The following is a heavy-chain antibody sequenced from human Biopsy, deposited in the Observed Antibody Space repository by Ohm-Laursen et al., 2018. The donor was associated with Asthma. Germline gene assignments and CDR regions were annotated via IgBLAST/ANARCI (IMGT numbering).Heavy chain of an antibody. CDR2: IYTSGST. J-gene: IGHJ4*02. Sequence: GTLSLTCTVSGGSIRNYYWSWIRQPPGQRLEFIGYIYTSGSTNYNPSLKSRVTISADTSMNQFSLKLSSVTAADTAVYYCAREVVSSGFYFDSWGQGTLVTVS. V-gene: IGHV4-59*01. CDR1: GGSIRNYY. CDR3: AREVVSSGFYFDS. D-gene: IGHD3-22*01.